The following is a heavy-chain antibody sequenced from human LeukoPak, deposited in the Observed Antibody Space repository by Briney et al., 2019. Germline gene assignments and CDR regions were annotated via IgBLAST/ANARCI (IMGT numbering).Heavy chain of an antibody. D-gene: IGHD3-10*01. Sequence: PGGSLRLSCAASGFPFSNYGMHWVRKAPEKGLEWVTVISYDGSNEYYADSVKGRFPISRDNSKNALYLQMNSLRAEDTAVYYCAGSWFYRDYFEYWGQGTLVTVSS. J-gene: IGHJ4*02. CDR2: ISYDGSNE. V-gene: IGHV3-30*03. CDR3: AGSWFYRDYFEY. CDR1: GFPFSNYG.